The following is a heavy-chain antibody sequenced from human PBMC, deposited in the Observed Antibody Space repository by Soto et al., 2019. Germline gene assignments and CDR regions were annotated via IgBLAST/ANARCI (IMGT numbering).Heavy chain of an antibody. CDR1: GYTFTSYY. J-gene: IGHJ3*02. CDR3: ARVSPLAVEYSSSSGALDAFDI. CDR2: INPSGGST. Sequence: ASVKVSCKASGYTFTSYYMHWLRQSPGQGLEWMGIINPSGGSTSYAQKFQGRVTMTRDTSTSTVYMELSSLRSEDTAVYYCARVSPLAVEYSSSSGALDAFDIWGQGTMVTVSS. V-gene: IGHV1-46*01. D-gene: IGHD6-6*01.